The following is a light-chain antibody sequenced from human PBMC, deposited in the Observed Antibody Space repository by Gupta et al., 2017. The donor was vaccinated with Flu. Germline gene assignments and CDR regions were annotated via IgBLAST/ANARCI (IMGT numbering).Light chain of an antibody. CDR2: KAS. CDR3: QQYNSYRA. CDR1: QSISSW. Sequence: SPSNLSASVGDRGTSTCRDSQSISSWLAWDQQKPGKAPNLLIYKASRVKSGVTSRFSGSGEGTEFTLTSSSRQPDDSATYYCQQYNSYRAFGQGTKVEIK. J-gene: IGKJ1*01. V-gene: IGKV1-5*03.